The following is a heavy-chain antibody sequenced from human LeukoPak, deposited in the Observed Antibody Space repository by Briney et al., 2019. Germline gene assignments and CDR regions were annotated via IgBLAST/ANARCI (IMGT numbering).Heavy chain of an antibody. D-gene: IGHD2-2*01. V-gene: IGHV4-59*01. CDR1: GGSIGTYY. J-gene: IGHJ5*02. Sequence: SETLSLTCTVSGGSIGTYYWSWIRQPPGKGLEWIGYIDYSGNTKYNPSLKSRVTLSVGTSKNQFSLKLSSVTAADTAVYYCARDRCSSSSCYHPRRWFDPWGQGTLVTVSS. CDR2: IDYSGNT. CDR3: ARDRCSSSSCYHPRRWFDP.